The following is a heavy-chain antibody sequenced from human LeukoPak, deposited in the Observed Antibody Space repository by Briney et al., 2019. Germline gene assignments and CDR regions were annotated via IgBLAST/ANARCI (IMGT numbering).Heavy chain of an antibody. CDR2: INPNSGGT. Sequence: ASVKASCKASGYTFTGYYMHWVRQAPGQGLEWMGWINPNSGGTNYAQKFQGRVTMTRDTSISTAYMELSRLRSDDTAVYYCARITTSYYYYYMDVWGKGTTVTVSS. V-gene: IGHV1-2*02. D-gene: IGHD4-11*01. CDR1: GYTFTGYY. CDR3: ARITTSYYYYYMDV. J-gene: IGHJ6*03.